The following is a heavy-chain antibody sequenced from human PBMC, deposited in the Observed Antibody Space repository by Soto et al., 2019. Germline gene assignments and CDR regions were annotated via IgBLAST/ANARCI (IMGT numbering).Heavy chain of an antibody. CDR2: IYYSGST. CDR3: ARSRGGYFDY. D-gene: IGHD3-22*01. CDR1: GVSISSYY. Sequence: PSETLSLTCTVSGVSISSYYWSWLRQPPGKGLEWIGYIYYSGSTNYNPSLKSRVTISVDTSKNQFSLKLSSVTAADTAVYYCARSRGGYFDYWGQGTLVTVSS. J-gene: IGHJ4*02. V-gene: IGHV4-59*01.